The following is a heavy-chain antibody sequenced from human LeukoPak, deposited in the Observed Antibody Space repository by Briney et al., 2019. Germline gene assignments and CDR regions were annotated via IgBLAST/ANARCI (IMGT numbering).Heavy chain of an antibody. V-gene: IGHV5-51*01. Sequence: GESLKISCKGSGYSFTSYWIGWVRQMPGKGLEWMGIIYPGDSDTRYSPSFQGQVTISADKSISTAYLQWSSLKASDTAIYYCARHLGYCSSTSCPDGNWFDPWGQGTLVTVSS. CDR1: GYSFTSYW. J-gene: IGHJ5*02. D-gene: IGHD2-2*01. CDR3: ARHLGYCSSTSCPDGNWFDP. CDR2: IYPGDSDT.